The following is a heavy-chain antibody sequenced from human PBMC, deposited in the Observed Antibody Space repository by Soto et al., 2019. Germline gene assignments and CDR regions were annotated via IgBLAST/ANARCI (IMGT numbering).Heavy chain of an antibody. D-gene: IGHD6-19*01. Sequence: SETLSLTCTVSGGSISSYYWSWIRQPPGKGLEWIGYTYYSGSTNYNPSLKSRVTISVDTSKNQFSLKLSSVTAADTAVYYCARGPGTDSSGWSEFDYWGQGTLVTVSS. V-gene: IGHV4-59*01. J-gene: IGHJ4*02. CDR3: ARGPGTDSSGWSEFDY. CDR1: GGSISSYY. CDR2: TYYSGST.